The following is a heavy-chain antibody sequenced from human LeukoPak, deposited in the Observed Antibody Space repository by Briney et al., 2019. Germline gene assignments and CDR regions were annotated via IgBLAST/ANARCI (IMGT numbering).Heavy chain of an antibody. V-gene: IGHV3-33*08. CDR1: GFTFSDHY. J-gene: IGHJ3*02. CDR3: ARNSYYYDSSGYYPGAFDI. CDR2: IWYDGSNK. D-gene: IGHD3-22*01. Sequence: GGSLRLSCAASGFTFSDHYMDWVRQAPGKGLEWVAVIWYDGSNKYYADSVKGRFTISRDNSKNTLYLQMNSLRAEDTAVYYCARNSYYYDSSGYYPGAFDIWGQGTMVTVSS.